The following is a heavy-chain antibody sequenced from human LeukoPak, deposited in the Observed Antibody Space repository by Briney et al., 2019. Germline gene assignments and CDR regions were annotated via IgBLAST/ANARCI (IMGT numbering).Heavy chain of an antibody. J-gene: IGHJ6*03. CDR3: ARGPKRWLQFHYYYYMDV. CDR2: INHSGST. V-gene: IGHV4-34*01. CDR1: GGSCSGYY. Sequence: SETLSLXCAVYGGSCSGYYWSWIRRPPGKGLESIGEINHSGSTNYNPSLKSRVTISVDTSKNQFSLKLSSVTAADTAVYYCARGPKRWLQFHYYYYMDVWGKGTTVTVSS. D-gene: IGHD5-24*01.